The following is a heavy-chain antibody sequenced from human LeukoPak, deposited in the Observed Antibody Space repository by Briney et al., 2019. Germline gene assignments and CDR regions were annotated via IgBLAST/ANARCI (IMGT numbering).Heavy chain of an antibody. Sequence: GGSLRLSCAASGFTFSSYAMSWVRQAPGKGLEWVSSISSSSSYIYYADSVKGRFTISRDNAKNSLYLQMNSLRAEDTAVYYCARELDVLRFLEWLREYYYYGMDVWGQGTTVTVSS. V-gene: IGHV3-21*01. CDR3: ARELDVLRFLEWLREYYYYGMDV. J-gene: IGHJ6*02. CDR1: GFTFSSYA. D-gene: IGHD3-3*01. CDR2: ISSSSSYI.